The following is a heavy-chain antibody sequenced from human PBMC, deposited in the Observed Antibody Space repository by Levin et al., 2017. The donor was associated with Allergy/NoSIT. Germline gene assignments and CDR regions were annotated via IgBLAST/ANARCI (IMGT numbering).Heavy chain of an antibody. J-gene: IGHJ4*02. D-gene: IGHD6-13*01. CDR1: GFTFSSYS. CDR3: ARDLQAAAGTGGIDY. Sequence: GASVKVSCAASGFTFSSYSMNWVRQAPGKGLEWVSSISSSSSYIYYADSVKGRFTISRDNAKNSLYLQMNSLRAEDTAVYYCARDLQAAAGTGGIDYWGQGTLVTVSS. CDR2: ISSSSSYI. V-gene: IGHV3-21*01.